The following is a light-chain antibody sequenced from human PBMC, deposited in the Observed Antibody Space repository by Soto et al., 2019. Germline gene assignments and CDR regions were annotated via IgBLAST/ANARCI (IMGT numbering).Light chain of an antibody. J-gene: IGLJ1*01. CDR3: SPYTSSSTLLYV. CDR2: DVS. Sequence: QSALTQPASVSGSPGQSITISCTGTSSDVGGYNYVSWYQQHPGKATKLMSYDVSNRPSGVSNRFSGAKSGNTASRTSSGLQNEDEAGYYCSPYTSSSTLLYVFGTGTKVTVL. CDR1: SSDVGGYNY. V-gene: IGLV2-14*01.